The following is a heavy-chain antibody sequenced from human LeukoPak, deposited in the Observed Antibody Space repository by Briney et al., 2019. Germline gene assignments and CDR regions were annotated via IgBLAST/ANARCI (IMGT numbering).Heavy chain of an antibody. D-gene: IGHD2-2*01. CDR3: ARDYCSSTSCKGAAFDI. J-gene: IGHJ3*02. Sequence: PGGSLRLSCAASGFTFSDYYMSWLRQAPGKGLEWVSYISSSGSTIYCAAPVKRRFTISRANAKNSLYLQMNSLRAEETAVYYCARDYCSSTSCKGAAFDIWGQGTMVTVSS. CDR1: GFTFSDYY. V-gene: IGHV3-11*04. CDR2: ISSSGSTI.